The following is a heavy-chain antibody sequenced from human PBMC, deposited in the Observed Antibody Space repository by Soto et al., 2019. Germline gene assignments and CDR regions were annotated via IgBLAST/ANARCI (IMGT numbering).Heavy chain of an antibody. CDR1: GFSLSTRGMG. V-gene: IGHV2-5*02. Sequence: QITLKESGPTLVKPTQTLTLTCTFSGFSLSTRGMGVGWIRQPPGKALEWLGLLYWDDDKHYSPSLKSRLTISKDTSQKQVLPTQTNVDPVDTATYYCAHRGSYRQSDYWGRGILVTVSS. CDR2: LYWDDDK. CDR3: AHRGSYRQSDY. D-gene: IGHD2-2*02. J-gene: IGHJ4*02.